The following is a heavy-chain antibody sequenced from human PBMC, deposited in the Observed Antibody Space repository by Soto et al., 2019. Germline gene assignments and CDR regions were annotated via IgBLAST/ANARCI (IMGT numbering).Heavy chain of an antibody. CDR2: IDPSDSYT. D-gene: IGHD3-10*01. V-gene: IGHV5-10-1*01. Sequence: LKISCKGSGYSFTSYWISWVRQMPGKGLEWMGRIDPSDSYTNYSPSFQGHVTISADKSISTAYLQWSSLKASDTAMYYCASQSSYYYGSGSYLSYWGQGTLVTVSS. CDR3: ASQSSYYYGSGSYLSY. J-gene: IGHJ4*02. CDR1: GYSFTSYW.